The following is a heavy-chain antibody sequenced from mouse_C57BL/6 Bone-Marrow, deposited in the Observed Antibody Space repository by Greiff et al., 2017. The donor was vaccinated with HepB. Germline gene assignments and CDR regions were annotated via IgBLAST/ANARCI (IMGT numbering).Heavy chain of an antibody. J-gene: IGHJ2*01. V-gene: IGHV1-55*01. Sequence: QVQLQQPGAELVKPGASVKMSCKASGYTFTSYWITWVKQRPGQGLEWIGDIYPGSGSTNYNEKFKSKATLTVDTSSSTAYMQLSSLTSEDSAVYYCARWDGYRDDFDYWGQGTTLTVSS. D-gene: IGHD2-3*01. CDR1: GYTFTSYW. CDR2: IYPGSGST. CDR3: ARWDGYRDDFDY.